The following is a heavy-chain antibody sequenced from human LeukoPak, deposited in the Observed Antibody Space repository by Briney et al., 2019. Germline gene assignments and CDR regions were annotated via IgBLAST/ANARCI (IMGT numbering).Heavy chain of an antibody. CDR2: ISYDGSNK. CDR1: GFTFSSYA. CDR3: AKGVGCSSTSCLDYFQH. V-gene: IGHV3-30*18. J-gene: IGHJ1*01. D-gene: IGHD2-2*01. Sequence: PGASLRLSCAASGFTFSSYAMIWVRQAPGKGLEWVAVISYDGSNKYYADSVKGRFTISRDNSKNTLYLQMNSLRAEDTAVYYCAKGVGCSSTSCLDYFQHWGQGTLVTVPS.